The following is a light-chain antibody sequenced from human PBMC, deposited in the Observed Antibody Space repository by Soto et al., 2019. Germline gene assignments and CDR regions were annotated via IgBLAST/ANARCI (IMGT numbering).Light chain of an antibody. CDR2: DAS. J-gene: IGKJ1*01. CDR1: HNINRW. CDR3: QEYNSYSGT. V-gene: IGKV1-5*01. Sequence: DIQMTQSPSIMSASVGDRVTITCRVSHNINRWLAWYQQKPGKAPKLLIYDASRLESGVPSRFGGSGSGTEFTLSISSLQPDDFAIYYCQEYNSYSGTFGPGTKVEIK.